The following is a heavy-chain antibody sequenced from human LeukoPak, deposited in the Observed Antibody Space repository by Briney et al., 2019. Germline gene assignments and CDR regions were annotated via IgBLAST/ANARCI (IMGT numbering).Heavy chain of an antibody. D-gene: IGHD3-22*01. J-gene: IGHJ3*02. CDR3: ARDYSLHYDSSGYYTDAFGI. Sequence: ASVKVSCKASGYTFTSYAMHWVRQAPGQRLEWMGWINAGNGNTKYSQKFQGRVTITRDTSASTAYMELSSLRSEDTAVYYCARDYSLHYDSSGYYTDAFGIWGQGTMVTVSS. CDR2: INAGNGNT. V-gene: IGHV1-3*01. CDR1: GYTFTSYA.